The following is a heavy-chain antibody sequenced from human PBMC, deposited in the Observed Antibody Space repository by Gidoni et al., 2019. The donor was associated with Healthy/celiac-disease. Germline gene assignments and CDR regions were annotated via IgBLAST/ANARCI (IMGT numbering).Heavy chain of an antibody. CDR3: ARECSSGYYLDY. Sequence: QVQLQESGPGLVKPSETLSLTCTVSGGSVSSGSYYWSWIRQPPGQGLEWIGYIYYSGSTNYNPSLKSRVTTSVDTSKNQFSLKLSSVTAADTAVYYCARECSSGYYLDYWGQGTLVTVSS. J-gene: IGHJ4*02. V-gene: IGHV4-61*01. CDR2: IYYSGST. D-gene: IGHD3-22*01. CDR1: GGSVSSGSYY.